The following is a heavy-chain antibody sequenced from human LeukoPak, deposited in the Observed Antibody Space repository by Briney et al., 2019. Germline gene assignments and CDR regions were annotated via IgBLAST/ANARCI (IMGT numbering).Heavy chain of an antibody. CDR3: AKDLGYSSSPDY. CDR2: ISADGTI. V-gene: IGHV3-43*02. J-gene: IGHJ4*02. D-gene: IGHD2-2*01. Sequence: GGSLRLSCAASGFMFDDYAMHWVRQAPGKGLEWVSLISADGTIYYADFVKGRFAISRDNSKNSLYLQMNSLRTEDTALYYCAKDLGYSSSPDYWGQGTLVTVSS. CDR1: GFMFDDYA.